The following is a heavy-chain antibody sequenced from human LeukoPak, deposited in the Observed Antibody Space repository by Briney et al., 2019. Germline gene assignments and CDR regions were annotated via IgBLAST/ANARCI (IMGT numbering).Heavy chain of an antibody. CDR2: IIPILGIA. CDR1: GYTFTSYA. CDR3: ARGWRGPYGDYVFDY. J-gene: IGHJ4*02. Sequence: ASVKVSCKASGYTFTSYAISWVRQAPGQGLEWMGRIIPILGIANYAQKFQGRVTITADKSTSTAYMELSSLRSEDTAVYYCARGWRGPYGDYVFDYWGQGTLVTVSS. V-gene: IGHV1-69*04. D-gene: IGHD4-17*01.